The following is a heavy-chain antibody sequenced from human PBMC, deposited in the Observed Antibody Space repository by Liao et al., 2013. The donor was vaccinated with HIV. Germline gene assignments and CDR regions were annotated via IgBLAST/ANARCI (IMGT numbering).Heavy chain of an antibody. Sequence: QVQLHQWGTGLLKPSETLSLTCAVYGTPFNRYFWTWVRQPPGKGLEWIGEINHSGSTNYNPSLKSRVTISVDTSKNQFSLMLSSVTAADTAVYYCATSASTTRFDYWGQGTLVTVSS. D-gene: IGHD1-1*01. CDR1: GTPFNRYF. J-gene: IGHJ4*02. CDR3: ATSASTTRFDY. V-gene: IGHV4-34*01. CDR2: INHSGST.